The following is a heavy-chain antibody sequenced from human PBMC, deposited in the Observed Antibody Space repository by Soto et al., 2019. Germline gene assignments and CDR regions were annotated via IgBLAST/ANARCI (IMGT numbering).Heavy chain of an antibody. CDR3: ASIADQYYFDY. CDR1: GFTFSSYA. V-gene: IGHV3-30-3*01. CDR2: ISYDGSNK. J-gene: IGHJ4*02. Sequence: GGSLRLSCAASGFTFSSYAMHWVRQAPGKGLERVAVISYDGSNKYYADSVKGRFTISRDNSKNTLYLQMNSLRAEDTAVYYCASIADQYYFDYWGQGTLVTVSS. D-gene: IGHD6-13*01.